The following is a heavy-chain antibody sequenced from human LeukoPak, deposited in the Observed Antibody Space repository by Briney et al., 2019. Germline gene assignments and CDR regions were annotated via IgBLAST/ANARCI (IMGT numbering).Heavy chain of an antibody. J-gene: IGHJ4*02. CDR1: GGSISSYY. Sequence: SETLSLTCTVSGGSISSYYWSWIRQAPGKGLEWIGNIYYSGSTNYNPSLKSRVTVSVDTSKNQFSLKLSSVTAADTAVYYCARREQWLKTHYFDYWGQGTLVTVSS. V-gene: IGHV4-59*08. CDR3: ARREQWLKTHYFDY. D-gene: IGHD6-19*01. CDR2: IYYSGST.